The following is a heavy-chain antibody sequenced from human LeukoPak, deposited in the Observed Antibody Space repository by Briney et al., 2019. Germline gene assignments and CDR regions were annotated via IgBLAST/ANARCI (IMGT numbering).Heavy chain of an antibody. D-gene: IGHD2-8*01. J-gene: IGHJ4*02. Sequence: GGSLRLSCAASGFIFTNYARSWVRQAPGKGLEWVSAISGSGGRTYYADSVKGRFTISRDNSKNTLLLQMNSLRAEDTAVYYCARAGYCTNGVCPYFDYWGQGTLVTVSS. CDR1: GFIFTNYA. V-gene: IGHV3-23*01. CDR2: ISGSGGRT. CDR3: ARAGYCTNGVCPYFDY.